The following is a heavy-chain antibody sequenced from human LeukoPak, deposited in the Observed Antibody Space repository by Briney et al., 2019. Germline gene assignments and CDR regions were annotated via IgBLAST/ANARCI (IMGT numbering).Heavy chain of an antibody. V-gene: IGHV4-59*12. CDR1: GGSMNAYY. CDR2: IYYSGST. D-gene: IGHD3-10*01. CDR3: ARGERGVSDY. J-gene: IGHJ4*02. Sequence: SETLSLTCTVSGGSMNAYYWTWFRQPPGKGLEWIGYIYYSGSTYYNPSLKSRVTISVDTSKNQFSLKLTSVTAADTAVYYCARGERGVSDYWGQGTLVTVSS.